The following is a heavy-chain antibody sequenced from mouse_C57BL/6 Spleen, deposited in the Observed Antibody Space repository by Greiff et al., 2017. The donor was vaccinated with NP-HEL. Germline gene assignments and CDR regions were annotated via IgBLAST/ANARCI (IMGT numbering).Heavy chain of an antibody. CDR1: GFSFNTYA. D-gene: IGHD2-12*01. V-gene: IGHV10-1*01. J-gene: IGHJ3*01. CDR3: VSPYYTNEGFAY. CDR2: IRSKSNNYAT. Sequence: EVQVVESGGGLVQPKGSLKLSCAASGFSFNTYAMNWVRQAPGKGLEWVARIRSKSNNYATYYADSVKDRFTISRDDSESMLYLQMNNLKTEDTAMYYCVSPYYTNEGFAYWGQGTLVTVSA.